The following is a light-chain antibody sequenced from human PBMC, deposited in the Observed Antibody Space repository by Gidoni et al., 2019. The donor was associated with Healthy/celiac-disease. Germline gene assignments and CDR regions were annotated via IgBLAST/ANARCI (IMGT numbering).Light chain of an antibody. CDR2: GAS. Sequence: SPDTLSVSPGERATLSCRASQSVSSNLAWYQQKPGQAPRLLIYGASTRATGIPARFSGSGSGTEFTLTISSLQSEDFAVYYCQQYNNWPPCSFGQGTKLEIK. CDR3: QQYNNWPPCS. CDR1: QSVSSN. J-gene: IGKJ2*04. V-gene: IGKV3-15*01.